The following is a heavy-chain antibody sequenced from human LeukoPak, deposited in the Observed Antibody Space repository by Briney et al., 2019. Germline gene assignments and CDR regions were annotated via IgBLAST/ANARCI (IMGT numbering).Heavy chain of an antibody. CDR1: GFSFSDYW. CDR2: VNNDGSST. CDR3: AKDIVATKIAAFDI. V-gene: IGHV3-74*01. J-gene: IGHJ3*02. D-gene: IGHD5-12*01. Sequence: GSLRLSCVVSGFSFSDYWMHWVRHTPGKGLVWVSRVNNDGSSTTYADSVKGRFTISRDNAKNTLYLEMNSLRAEDTAVYYCAKDIVATKIAAFDIWGQGTMVTVSS.